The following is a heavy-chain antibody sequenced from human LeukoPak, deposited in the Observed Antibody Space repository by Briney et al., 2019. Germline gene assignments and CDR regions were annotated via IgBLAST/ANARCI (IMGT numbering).Heavy chain of an antibody. V-gene: IGHV3-33*06. D-gene: IGHD4/OR15-4a*01. CDR1: GFTFSTSG. J-gene: IGHJ6*03. CDR3: AKDQGANYYYYMDV. CDR2: IWYDGSNE. Sequence: GGSLRLSCAASGFTFSTSGMHWVRQAPGKGLEWVALIWYDGSNEYADSVKGRFTISGDNSKNTLYLQMNSLRAEDTAVYHCAKDQGANYYYYMDVWGKGATVTVSS.